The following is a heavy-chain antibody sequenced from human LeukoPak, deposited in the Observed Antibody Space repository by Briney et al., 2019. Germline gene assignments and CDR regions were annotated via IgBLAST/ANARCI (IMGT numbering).Heavy chain of an antibody. Sequence: GGSLRLSCAASGFTFSAYDMAWVIQAPGKGLKWVSAIIAGGDRTEYADSVKGRFTISRDNSKNTLYLQMNSLRAEDTAVYYCAKDANYYDSSGYYSHFDYWGQGTLVTVSS. D-gene: IGHD3-22*01. CDR3: AKDANYYDSSGYYSHFDY. V-gene: IGHV3-23*01. CDR1: GFTFSAYD. J-gene: IGHJ4*02. CDR2: IIAGGDRT.